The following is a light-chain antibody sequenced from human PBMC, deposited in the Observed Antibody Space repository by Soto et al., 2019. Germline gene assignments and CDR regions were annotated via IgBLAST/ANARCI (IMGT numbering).Light chain of an antibody. CDR2: GAS. V-gene: IGKV3-15*01. Sequence: EIVMTQSPATLSVSPGERATLSCRASQSVSSNLACYQQKPGQAPRPLIYGASTRATGIPARFSGSGSGTEFTLTIRSLQSQDFAVYSCQQYNNWPHLTFGGGTKVDIK. J-gene: IGKJ4*01. CDR1: QSVSSN. CDR3: QQYNNWPHLT.